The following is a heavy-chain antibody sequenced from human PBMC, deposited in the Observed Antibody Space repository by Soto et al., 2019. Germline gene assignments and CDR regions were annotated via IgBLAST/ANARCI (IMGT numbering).Heavy chain of an antibody. V-gene: IGHV4-39*01. J-gene: IGHJ4*02. CDR2: IYYSGST. CDR3: ARRHPYQYSGYVDY. Sequence: SETLSLTCTVSGGSISSSSYYWGWIRQPPGKGLEWIGSIYYSGSTYYNPSLKSRVTISVDTSKNQFSLKLSSVTAADTAVYYCARRHPYQYSGYVDYWGQGTLVTVSS. D-gene: IGHD5-12*01. CDR1: GGSISSSSYY.